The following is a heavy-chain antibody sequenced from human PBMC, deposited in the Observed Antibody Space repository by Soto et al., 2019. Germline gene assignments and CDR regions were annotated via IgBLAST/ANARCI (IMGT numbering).Heavy chain of an antibody. V-gene: IGHV4-31*03. CDR2: IYYSGTT. CDR1: GGPISSGVYY. CDR3: AASCVGCGGFNYYGMDV. D-gene: IGHD2-21*01. J-gene: IGHJ6*02. Sequence: PSEPLSLTFNISGGPISSGVYYGNWIPQPPGKGLEWIGYIYYSGTTYYNPSLKSRVTISVDTSKNQFSLKLSSVTAADTAVYYCAASCVGCGGFNYYGMDVWGQGTTVT.